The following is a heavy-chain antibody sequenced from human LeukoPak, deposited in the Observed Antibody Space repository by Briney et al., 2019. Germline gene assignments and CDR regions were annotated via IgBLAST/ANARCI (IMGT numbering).Heavy chain of an antibody. CDR1: GFSFDFSSYA. CDR2: ISGSGGST. Sequence: GGSLRLSCAASGFSFDFSSYAMSWVRQAPGKGLEWVSAISGSGGSTYYADSVKGRFTISRDNSKNTLYLQMNSLRAEDTAVYYCAKDKTQVRFGELEHHSFDYWGQGTLVTVSS. V-gene: IGHV3-23*01. D-gene: IGHD3-10*01. CDR3: AKDKTQVRFGELEHHSFDY. J-gene: IGHJ4*02.